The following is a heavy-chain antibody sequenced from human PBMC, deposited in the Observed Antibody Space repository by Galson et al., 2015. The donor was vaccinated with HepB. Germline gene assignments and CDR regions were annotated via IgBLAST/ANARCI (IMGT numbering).Heavy chain of an antibody. CDR3: ARGLRVNALDV. D-gene: IGHD3-10*01. CDR1: GFTFSSYR. Sequence: SLRLSCAASGFTFSSYRVNWVRQAPGKGLEWVSYISGSGSTLIYADSLKGRFAISRDNAKNSLYLQMNSLRAEDTAVYYCARGLRVNALDVWGQGTMVTVSS. J-gene: IGHJ3*01. CDR2: ISGSGSTL. V-gene: IGHV3-48*01.